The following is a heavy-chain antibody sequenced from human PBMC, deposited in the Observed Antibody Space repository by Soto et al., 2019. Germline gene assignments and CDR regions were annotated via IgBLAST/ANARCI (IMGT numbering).Heavy chain of an antibody. J-gene: IGHJ4*02. V-gene: IGHV1-69*01. Sequence: QEQLVQSGAEVKKPGSSVKVSCKASGGIFSSYAISWVRQAPGQGLEWMGGIIPIFGTANYAQKFQGRVTITADESTNTAYMDLRSLRSDDTAMYFCAIYHLELFRFDYWGQGTLVTVSS. CDR3: AIYHLELFRFDY. D-gene: IGHD2-2*01. CDR1: GGIFSSYA. CDR2: IIPIFGTA.